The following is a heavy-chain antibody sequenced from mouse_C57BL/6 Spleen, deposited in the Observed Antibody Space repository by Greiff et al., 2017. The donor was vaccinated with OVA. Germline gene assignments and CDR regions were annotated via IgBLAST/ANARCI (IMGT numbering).Heavy chain of an antibody. Sequence: VKLQESGAELVRPGASVKLSCKASGYTFTDYYINWVKQRPGQGLEWIARIYPGSGNTYYNEKFKGKATLTAEKSSSTAYMQLSSLTSEDSAVYFCARGGATAQAPEAWFAYWGQGTLVTVSA. CDR2: IYPGSGNT. V-gene: IGHV1-76*01. D-gene: IGHD3-2*02. CDR3: ARGGATAQAPEAWFAY. CDR1: GYTFTDYY. J-gene: IGHJ3*01.